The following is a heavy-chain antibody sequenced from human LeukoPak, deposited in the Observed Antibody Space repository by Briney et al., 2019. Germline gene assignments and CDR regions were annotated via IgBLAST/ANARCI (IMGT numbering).Heavy chain of an antibody. J-gene: IGHJ6*02. D-gene: IGHD5-24*01. CDR3: ARDGYIAYDPNYYYGLDV. CDR1: GYTFTRHG. CDR2: ISAHNGNT. Sequence: GASVKVSCKASGYTFTRHGISWVRQAPGQGLEWMGWISAHNGNTKYAQNLQDRVTMTTDTSTSTAYMEVRSLRSDDTAVYYCARDGYIAYDPNYYYGLDVWGQGTTVTVSS. V-gene: IGHV1-18*01.